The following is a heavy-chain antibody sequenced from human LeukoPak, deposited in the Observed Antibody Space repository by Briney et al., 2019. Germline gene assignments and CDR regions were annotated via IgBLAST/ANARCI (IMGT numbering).Heavy chain of an antibody. J-gene: IGHJ5*02. CDR2: IIPIFGTA. V-gene: IGHV1-69*01. CDR3: SLLVRGWQPNWFDP. CDR1: GGTFSSYA. Sequence: ASVTLSIMASGGTFSSYAISRVRQAPGLGLAWMRGIIPIFGTANYAQKFQGRVTITAQESTSTAYMELSSLRSEDTAVYYCSLLVRGWQPNWFDPWGQGTLVTVSS. D-gene: IGHD6-19*01.